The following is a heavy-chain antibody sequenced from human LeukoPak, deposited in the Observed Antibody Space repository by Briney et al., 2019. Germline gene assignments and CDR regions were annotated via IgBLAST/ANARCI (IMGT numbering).Heavy chain of an antibody. CDR3: ARRRVAAAGTDY. V-gene: IGHV4-59*08. CDR2: IYYSGST. J-gene: IGHJ4*02. CDR1: GGSISSYY. D-gene: IGHD6-13*01. Sequence: SETLSLTCTVSGGSISSYYWSWIRQPPGKGLEWIGYIYYSGSTNYNPSLKSRVTISVDTSKNRFSLNLSSVTAADTAVYYCARRRVAAAGTDYWGQGTLVTVSS.